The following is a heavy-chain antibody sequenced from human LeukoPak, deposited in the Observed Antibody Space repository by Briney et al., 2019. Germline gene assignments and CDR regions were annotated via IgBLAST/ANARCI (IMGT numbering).Heavy chain of an antibody. D-gene: IGHD3-3*01. CDR2: IIPIFGTA. Sequence: ASVKVSCKASGGTFSSYAISWVRQAPGQGLEWMGGIIPIFGTANYAQKFQGRVTITADESTSTAYMELSSLRSEDAAVYYCARASDYDFWSGYFDYWGQGTLVTVSS. CDR3: ARASDYDFWSGYFDY. J-gene: IGHJ4*02. V-gene: IGHV1-69*13. CDR1: GGTFSSYA.